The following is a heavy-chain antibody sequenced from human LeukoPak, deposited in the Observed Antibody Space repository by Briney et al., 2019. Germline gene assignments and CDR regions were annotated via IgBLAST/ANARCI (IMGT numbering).Heavy chain of an antibody. D-gene: IGHD2/OR15-2a*01. CDR3: ARGEFGDYYYFYMDV. CDR1: GFTFSSYS. CDR2: ITSSNNYI. J-gene: IGHJ6*03. Sequence: GGSLRLSCAASGFTFSSYSMNWVRQAPGKGLEWVSSITSSNNYIYYGDSVKGRFTISRDDAKNSLFLQMNSLRTEDTATYYCARGEFGDYYYFYMDVWGKGTTVTVSS. V-gene: IGHV3-21*01.